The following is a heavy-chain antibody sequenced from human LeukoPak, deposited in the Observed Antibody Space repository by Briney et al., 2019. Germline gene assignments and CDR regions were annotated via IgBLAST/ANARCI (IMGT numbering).Heavy chain of an antibody. CDR3: ARHRIYDILTGYYYYYGMDV. V-gene: IGHV4-34*01. CDR2: INHSGST. Sequence: SSETLSLTCAVYGGSFSGYYWSWIRQPPGKGLEWIGEINHSGSTNYNPSLKSRVTISVDTSKNQFSLKLSSVTAADTAVYYCARHRIYDILTGYYYYYGMDVWGQGTTVTVSS. J-gene: IGHJ6*02. D-gene: IGHD3-9*01. CDR1: GGSFSGYY.